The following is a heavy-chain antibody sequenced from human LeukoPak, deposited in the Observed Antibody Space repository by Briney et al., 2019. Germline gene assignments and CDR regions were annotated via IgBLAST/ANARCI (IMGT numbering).Heavy chain of an antibody. V-gene: IGHV3-30*18. J-gene: IGHJ4*02. CDR1: GFTFSSYG. Sequence: GGSLRLSCAASGFTFSSYGMHWVRQAPGKGLEWVAVISYDGSNKYYADSVKGRFTSSRDNSKNTLYLQMNSLRAEDTAVYYCAKDAMYGSGMYYFDYWGQGTLVAVSS. CDR3: AKDAMYGSGMYYFDY. CDR2: ISYDGSNK. D-gene: IGHD3-10*01.